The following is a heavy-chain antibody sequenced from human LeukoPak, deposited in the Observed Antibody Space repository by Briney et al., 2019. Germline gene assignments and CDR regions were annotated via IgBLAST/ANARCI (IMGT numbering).Heavy chain of an antibody. Sequence: ASVKVSCKASGGTFSSYAISWVRQAPGQGLEWIGGIIPIFGTANYAQKFQRRVTITTDESTSTAYMELSSLRSDDTAVYYCALGYSYNSIYFDYWGQGTLVTVSS. V-gene: IGHV1-69*05. CDR1: GGTFSSYA. D-gene: IGHD5-18*01. CDR3: ALGYSYNSIYFDY. J-gene: IGHJ4*02. CDR2: IIPIFGTA.